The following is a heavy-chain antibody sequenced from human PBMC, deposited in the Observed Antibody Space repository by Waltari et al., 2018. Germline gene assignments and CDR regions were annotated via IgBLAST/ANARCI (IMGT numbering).Heavy chain of an antibody. CDR2: INHSGST. CDR1: GWSFSGTY. D-gene: IGHD6-6*01. V-gene: IGHV4-34*01. J-gene: IGHJ4*02. Sequence: QVQLQRWGAGLSKPSEPLSLTCAAYGWSFSGTYCIRTPQPQGKGLEWIGEINHSGSTNYNPSLKSRVTISVDTSKNQFSLKLSSVTAADTAVYYCARGSPYSSSENLDYWGQGTLVTVSS. CDR3: ARGSPYSSSENLDY.